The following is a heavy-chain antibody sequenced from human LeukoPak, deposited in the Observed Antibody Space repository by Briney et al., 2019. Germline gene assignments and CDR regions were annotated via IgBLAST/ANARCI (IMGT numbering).Heavy chain of an antibody. D-gene: IGHD5-24*01. V-gene: IGHV1-2*02. CDR2: INPNSGGT. Sequence: ASVTVSCKASVYTFTGYYMHWVRQAPGQGLEWMGWINPNSGGTNYAQKFQGRVTMTRDTSISTAYMELSRLRSDDTGVYYCARGQKAKMAKIPNLRFGPWGQGNLVTVSS. CDR3: ARGQKAKMAKIPNLRFGP. J-gene: IGHJ5*02. CDR1: VYTFTGYY.